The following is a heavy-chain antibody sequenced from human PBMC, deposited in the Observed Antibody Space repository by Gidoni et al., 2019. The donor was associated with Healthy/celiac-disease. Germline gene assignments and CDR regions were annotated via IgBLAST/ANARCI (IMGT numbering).Heavy chain of an antibody. V-gene: IGHV4-39*01. D-gene: IGHD3-3*02. CDR1: GGSISSSSYY. Sequence: QLQLQESGPGLVKPSETLSLTCTVSGGSISSSSYYWGWIRQPPGKGLEWIGSIYYSGSTYYNPSLKSRVTISVDTSKNQFSLKLSSVTAADTAVYYCARHTSCRICGVVGPCDNWFDPWGQGTLVTVSS. CDR2: IYYSGST. CDR3: ARHTSCRICGVVGPCDNWFDP. J-gene: IGHJ5*02.